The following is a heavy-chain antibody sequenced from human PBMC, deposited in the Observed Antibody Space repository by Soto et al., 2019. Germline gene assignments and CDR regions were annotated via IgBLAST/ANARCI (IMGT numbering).Heavy chain of an antibody. Sequence: AGSLRLSCAASGFTFSSYAMSWVRQAQGKGLEWVSSISSSSSYIYYADSVKGRFTISRDNAKNSLYLQMNSLRAEDTAVYYCASHPRDSSGYWYYFDYWGQGTLVTVSS. J-gene: IGHJ4*02. D-gene: IGHD3-22*01. CDR2: ISSSSSYI. CDR3: ASHPRDSSGYWYYFDY. V-gene: IGHV3-21*01. CDR1: GFTFSSYA.